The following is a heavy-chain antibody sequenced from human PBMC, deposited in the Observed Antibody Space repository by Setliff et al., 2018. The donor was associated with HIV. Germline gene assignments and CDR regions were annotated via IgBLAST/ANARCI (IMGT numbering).Heavy chain of an antibody. Sequence: ASVKVSCKASGYTFNNYYMHWVRQAPGQGLEWMGIIDPSGESTSYAQKFQGRVTMTMDTSTNTVYMELSSLRSEDTAVYYCARDAEPVLQWFGESPNQDAFDIWGQGTMVTVSS. CDR3: ARDAEPVLQWFGESPNQDAFDI. CDR2: IDPSGEST. D-gene: IGHD3-10*01. CDR1: GYTFNNYY. V-gene: IGHV1-46*02. J-gene: IGHJ3*02.